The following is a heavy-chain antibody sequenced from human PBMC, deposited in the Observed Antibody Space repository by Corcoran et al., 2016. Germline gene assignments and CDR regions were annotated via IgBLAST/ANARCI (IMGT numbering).Heavy chain of an antibody. CDR3: AREPYSNYYYYYGMDV. Sequence: EVQLVESGGGLIQPGGSLRLSCAASGFTVSSNYMRWVRQAPGTGLAWVSVIYSGGSTYYADSVKGRFTISRDNSKNTLYLQMNSLRAEDTAVYYCAREPYSNYYYYYGMDVWGQGTTVTVSS. CDR1: GFTVSSNY. V-gene: IGHV3-53*01. J-gene: IGHJ6*02. D-gene: IGHD4-4*01. CDR2: IYSGGST.